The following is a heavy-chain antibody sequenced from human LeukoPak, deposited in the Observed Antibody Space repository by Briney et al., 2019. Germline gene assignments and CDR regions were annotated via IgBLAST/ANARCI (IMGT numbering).Heavy chain of an antibody. J-gene: IGHJ4*02. Sequence: SVKVSCKASGDTFNDYTFSWVRQAPGQGLEWMGRIMPFLDVANYAPKFQGRVTLTADKSTSTAYMELSDLKSEDTAVYYCARDHCSGGSCHGGHWGQGTLVTVSS. CDR1: GDTFNDYT. D-gene: IGHD2-15*01. V-gene: IGHV1-69*04. CDR2: IMPFLDVA. CDR3: ARDHCSGGSCHGGH.